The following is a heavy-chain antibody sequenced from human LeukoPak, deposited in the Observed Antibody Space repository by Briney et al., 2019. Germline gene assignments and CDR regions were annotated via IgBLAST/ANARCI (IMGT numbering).Heavy chain of an antibody. CDR2: INGDGGDK. J-gene: IGHJ4*02. Sequence: GTLSLTCAASGFTFSSYARNWLRQAPGKGLEWVSTINGDGGDKHYADSVRGSFTISRANSKNALFMQMNRLRAEATAVYYCGKSGSRDWDYFEYWGQGTLVTASS. D-gene: IGHD6-19*01. CDR1: GFTFSSYA. V-gene: IGHV3-23*01. CDR3: GKSGSRDWDYFEY.